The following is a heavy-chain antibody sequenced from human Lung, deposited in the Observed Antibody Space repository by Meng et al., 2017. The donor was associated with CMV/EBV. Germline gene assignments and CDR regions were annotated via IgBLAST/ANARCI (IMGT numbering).Heavy chain of an antibody. CDR3: ARARFDGGMDV. V-gene: IGHV3-30*04. J-gene: IGHJ6*02. D-gene: IGHD5-24*01. Sequence: GESLKISCAASGFTFSSFAMHWVRQAPGKGLDWVAVVSYGGTKTYYSDSVKGRFTLSRDNSKNTMYMEMSSLGYEDTAMYYCARARFDGGMDVWGQGTTVTVSS. CDR1: GFTFSSFA. CDR2: VSYGGTKT.